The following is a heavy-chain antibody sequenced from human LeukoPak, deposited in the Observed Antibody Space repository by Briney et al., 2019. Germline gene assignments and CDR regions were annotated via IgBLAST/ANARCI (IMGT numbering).Heavy chain of an antibody. V-gene: IGHV1-46*01. CDR2: NNPSSGTT. CDR3: ARDRGLLYGSSGCLDS. Sequence: ASVKVSCKTSGYTFTSYYMHWVRQAPGQGLEWMGLNNPSSGTTGYAQKSQGRVTMTRDASTSTVYMELSSLTSEDTAVYYCARDRGLLYGSSGCLDSWGQGTLVTVSS. D-gene: IGHD6-19*01. J-gene: IGHJ4*02. CDR1: GYTFTSYY.